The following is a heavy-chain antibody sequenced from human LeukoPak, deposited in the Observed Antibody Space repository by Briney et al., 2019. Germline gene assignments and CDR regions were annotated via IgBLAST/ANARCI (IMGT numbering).Heavy chain of an antibody. CDR1: GFSFSSYA. CDR2: ISGGGGST. J-gene: IGHJ4*02. V-gene: IGHV3-23*01. Sequence: GGSLRLSCAASGFSFSSYAMSWVRQAPGKGLEWVSAISGGGGSTYYADSVKGRFTISRDSSKSTLYLQMYSLRAEDTAVYFCAKQRSEVVIAATNYWGQGTLVTVSS. CDR3: AKQRSEVVIAATNY. D-gene: IGHD2-15*01.